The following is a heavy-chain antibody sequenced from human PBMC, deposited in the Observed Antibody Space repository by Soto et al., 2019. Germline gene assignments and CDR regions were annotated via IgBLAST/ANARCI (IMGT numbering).Heavy chain of an antibody. J-gene: IGHJ3*02. CDR3: ARDLAYFNSGWYYAFDI. V-gene: IGHV4-59*01. CDR1: GGSISSYY. CDR2: IYYSGST. D-gene: IGHD6-19*01. Sequence: QVQLQESGPGLVKPSETLSLTCTVSGGSISSYYWSWIRQPPGEGLEWIGYIYYSGSTNYNPSLKSRVTMSVDTSKNLFSLKLSSVTAADTAVYYCARDLAYFNSGWYYAFDIWCQGTMVTVSS.